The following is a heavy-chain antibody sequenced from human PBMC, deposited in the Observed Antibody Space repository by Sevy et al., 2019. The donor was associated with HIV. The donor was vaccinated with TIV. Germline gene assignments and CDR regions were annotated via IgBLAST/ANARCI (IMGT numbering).Heavy chain of an antibody. J-gene: IGHJ4*02. CDR1: GFSYSSYG. V-gene: IGHV3-30*02. CDR2: IQYDGSNK. Sequence: GGSLRLSCAASGFSYSSYGMHWVSQAPGKGLESVAYIQYDGSNKDYADSVKGRFTISRDNSKNTLDLQMNSLRVEDTAVYYCVKEGGGEGGDHWGQGTLVTVSS. CDR3: VKEGGGEGGDH. D-gene: IGHD2-21*01.